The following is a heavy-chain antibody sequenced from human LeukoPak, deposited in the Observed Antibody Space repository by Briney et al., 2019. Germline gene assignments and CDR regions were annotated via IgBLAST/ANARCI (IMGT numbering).Heavy chain of an antibody. CDR2: ISGSGGST. CDR3: AKNIPNILTGRTNFDY. Sequence: PGGSLRLSCAASGFTFSSYAMSWVRQAPGKGLEWVSAISGSGGSTYYADSVKGRFTISRDNSKNTLYLQMNSLRAEDTAVYYCAKNIPNILTGRTNFDYWGQGTLVTVSS. CDR1: GFTFSSYA. J-gene: IGHJ4*02. D-gene: IGHD3-9*01. V-gene: IGHV3-23*01.